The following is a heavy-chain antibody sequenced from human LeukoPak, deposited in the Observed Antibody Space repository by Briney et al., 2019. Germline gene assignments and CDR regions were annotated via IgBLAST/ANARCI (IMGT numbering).Heavy chain of an antibody. Sequence: GGSLRLSCAASGFTFSSCWMNWARQAPGKGLEWVASINHNGNVNYYVDSVKGRFTISRDNAKNTLYLQMNSLRAEDTAVYYCAAQWGGNAFDIWGQGTMVTVSS. J-gene: IGHJ3*02. D-gene: IGHD1-26*01. CDR2: INHNGNVN. CDR3: AAQWGGNAFDI. CDR1: GFTFSSCW. V-gene: IGHV3-7*03.